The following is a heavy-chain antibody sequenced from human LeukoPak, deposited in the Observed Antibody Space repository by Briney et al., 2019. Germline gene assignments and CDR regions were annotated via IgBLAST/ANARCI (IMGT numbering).Heavy chain of an antibody. D-gene: IGHD2-15*01. J-gene: IGHJ5*02. V-gene: IGHV4-31*03. CDR1: GGSISSGGYY. CDR2: IYYSGST. Sequence: PSQTLSLTCTVSGGSISSGGYYWSWIRQHPGKGLEWIGHIYYSGSTYYNPSLKSRVTISVDTSKNQFSLKLSSVTAADTAVYYCASTSSGGSHWWFDPWGQGTLVTVSS. CDR3: ASTSSGGSHWWFDP.